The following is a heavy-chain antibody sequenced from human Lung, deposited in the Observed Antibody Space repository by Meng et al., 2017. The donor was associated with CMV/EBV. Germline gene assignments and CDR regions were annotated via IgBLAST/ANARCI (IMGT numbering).Heavy chain of an antibody. CDR3: ARTYPNYYYGMDV. V-gene: IGHV3-74*01. CDR2: INSDGSDT. J-gene: IGHJ6*02. Sequence: GESLKISCAASGFSFTTFWMHWVRQAPGKGLVWVSHINSDGSDTTYADSVKGRFTISRDNAKNTLYLQMNSLRAEDVAVYYCARTYPNYYYGMDVWGQGHXVTV. D-gene: IGHD2-2*02. CDR1: GFSFTTFW.